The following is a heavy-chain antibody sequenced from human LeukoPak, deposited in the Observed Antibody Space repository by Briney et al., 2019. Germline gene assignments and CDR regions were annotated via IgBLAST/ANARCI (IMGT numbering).Heavy chain of an antibody. Sequence: GGSLRLSCAASGFTFSSYGMHWVRQAPGKGREWVAAISYDGSNKYYVDSVMGRFTISRDNSKNTLYLQINSLRAEDTAVYYCAKEYSSGWYYFDSWGQGTLVTVSS. CDR3: AKEYSSGWYYFDS. J-gene: IGHJ4*02. V-gene: IGHV3-30*18. D-gene: IGHD6-19*01. CDR2: ISYDGSNK. CDR1: GFTFSSYG.